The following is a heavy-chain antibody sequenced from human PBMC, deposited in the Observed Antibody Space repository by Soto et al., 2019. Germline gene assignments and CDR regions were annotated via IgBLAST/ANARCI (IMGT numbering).Heavy chain of an antibody. CDR3: ARYDNSGSHGFDI. Sequence: PSETLSLTCTVSGGSISSYYWNWIRQPPGKGLEWIGYIYYSGSTYYNPSLKSRVTISVDTSKNQFSLKLSSVTAADTAVYYCARYDNSGSHGFDIWGQGTMVTV. D-gene: IGHD3-22*01. CDR1: GGSISSYY. CDR2: IYYSGST. V-gene: IGHV4-59*12. J-gene: IGHJ3*02.